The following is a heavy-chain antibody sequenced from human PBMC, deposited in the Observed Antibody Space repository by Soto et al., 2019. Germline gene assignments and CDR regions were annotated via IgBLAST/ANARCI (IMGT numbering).Heavy chain of an antibody. CDR1: GGSISSGGYY. J-gene: IGHJ4*02. V-gene: IGHV4-31*03. D-gene: IGHD1-1*01. Sequence: QVQLQESGPGLVKPSQTLSLTCTVSGGSISSGGYYWSWIRQHPGKGLEWIGYIYYSGSTYYNPSLKSRVTISVDTSKNQFSLKLSSVTAADTAVYYCARDSTEHFGRSYYFDYWGQGTLVTVSS. CDR3: ARDSTEHFGRSYYFDY. CDR2: IYYSGST.